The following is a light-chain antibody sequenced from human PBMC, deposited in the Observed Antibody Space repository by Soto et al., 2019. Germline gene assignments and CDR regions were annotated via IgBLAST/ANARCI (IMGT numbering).Light chain of an antibody. J-gene: IGKJ4*01. V-gene: IGKV1-33*01. CDR3: QQSHRAPLT. CDR1: QDINNY. Sequence: DIQMTQSPSSLSASVGDRVTITCQASQDINNYLNWYQQKPGKAPKLLIYDASNLETGVPSRFSGSGSGIDFTLTISGLQPEDFAVYYCQQSHRAPLTFGGGTTVEIK. CDR2: DAS.